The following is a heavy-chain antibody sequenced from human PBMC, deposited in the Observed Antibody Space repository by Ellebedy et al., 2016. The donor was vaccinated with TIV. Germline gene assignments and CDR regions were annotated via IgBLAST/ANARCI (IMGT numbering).Heavy chain of an antibody. J-gene: IGHJ2*01. D-gene: IGHD3/OR15-3a*01. CDR2: VYYSGTT. CDR1: GGSLSSYPYY. V-gene: IGHV4-39*01. Sequence: SETLSLTCTVSGGSLSSYPYYWGWIRQSPGKGLEWIGTVYYSGTTYYNSSLKSRVTISVDTSMNRFSLDLKSVTAADTAVYYCARNVLIFTFDKWYSDLWGRGTRVTVSS. CDR3: ARNVLIFTFDKWYSDL.